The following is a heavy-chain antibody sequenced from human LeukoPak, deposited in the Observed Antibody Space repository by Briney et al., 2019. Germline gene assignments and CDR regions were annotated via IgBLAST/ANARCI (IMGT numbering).Heavy chain of an antibody. J-gene: IGHJ4*02. V-gene: IGHV5-51*01. CDR2: IYPGDSDT. CDR3: ARRTYYYDSSGYYYYYFDY. Sequence: GESLKISCKGSGYSFTSYWIGWVRQMPGKGLEWMGTIYPGDSDTRYSPSFQGQVTISADKSISTAYLQWSSLKASDTAMYYCARRTYYYDSSGYYYYYFDYWGQGTLVTVSS. CDR1: GYSFTSYW. D-gene: IGHD3-22*01.